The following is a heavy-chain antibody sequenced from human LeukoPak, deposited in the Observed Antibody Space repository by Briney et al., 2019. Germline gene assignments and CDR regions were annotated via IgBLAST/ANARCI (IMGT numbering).Heavy chain of an antibody. CDR3: AKDRVAFTVIVPAEIDY. CDR2: ISGSGGST. CDR1: GFTFSSYG. D-gene: IGHD2-2*01. J-gene: IGHJ4*02. V-gene: IGHV3-23*01. Sequence: GGSLRLSCAASGFTFSSYGMSWVRQAPGKGLEWVSGISGSGGSTYYADSVKGRFTIARDNSKNTLYLQMNSPRAEDTAVYYCAKDRVAFTVIVPAEIDYWGQGSLVTVSS.